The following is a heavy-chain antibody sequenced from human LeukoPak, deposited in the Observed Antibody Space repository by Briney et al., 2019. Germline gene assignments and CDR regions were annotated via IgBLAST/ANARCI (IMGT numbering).Heavy chain of an antibody. Sequence: GGSLRLSCAASGFTFSSYAMSWVRQAPGKGLEWVPAISGSGGSTYYADSVKGRFTISRDNSKNTLYLQMNSLRAEDTAVYYCAQGRYFDWLSKDYFDYWGQGTLVTVSS. CDR3: AQGRYFDWLSKDYFDY. CDR1: GFTFSSYA. D-gene: IGHD3-9*01. V-gene: IGHV3-23*01. J-gene: IGHJ4*02. CDR2: ISGSGGST.